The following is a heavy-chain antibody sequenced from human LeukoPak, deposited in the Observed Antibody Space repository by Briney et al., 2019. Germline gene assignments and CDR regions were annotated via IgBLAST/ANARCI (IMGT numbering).Heavy chain of an antibody. CDR3: AREVASSVEY. Sequence: SETLSLTCTVSGDSIKSTSYHWGWIRQPPGKGLEWIGSIYYSGTTYYNPSLISRLTISVGTSRNQFSLRLSSVTAADTAVYHCAREVASSVEYWGQGSLVTVSS. V-gene: IGHV4-39*02. D-gene: IGHD3-10*01. CDR2: IYYSGTT. J-gene: IGHJ4*02. CDR1: GDSIKSTSYH.